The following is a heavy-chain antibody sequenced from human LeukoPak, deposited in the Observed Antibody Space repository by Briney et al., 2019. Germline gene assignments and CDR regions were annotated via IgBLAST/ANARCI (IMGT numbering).Heavy chain of an antibody. CDR3: ARDPSSAGVN. J-gene: IGHJ4*02. D-gene: IGHD3-10*01. Sequence: PGGSLRLSCAASGFTFSSYSMNWVRQAPGKGLEWVSSISSSSSYIYYADSVKGRFTISRDNAKNTLYLQMNSLRAEDTAVYYCARDPSSAGVNWGQGTLVTVSS. V-gene: IGHV3-21*01. CDR1: GFTFSSYS. CDR2: ISSSSSYI.